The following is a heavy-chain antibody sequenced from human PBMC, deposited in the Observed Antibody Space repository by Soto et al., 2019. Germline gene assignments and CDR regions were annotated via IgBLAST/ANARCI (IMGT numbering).Heavy chain of an antibody. CDR2: SYSGGST. CDR3: ARGELGRIAALDY. J-gene: IGHJ4*02. D-gene: IGHD6-6*01. V-gene: IGHV3-53*04. Sequence: EVQLVESGGGLVQPGGSLRLSCAASDFTVSSNYMSWVRQAPGKGLEWVSVSYSGGSTYYAGSVKGRFNIARHNSKNTLYLQMNSLRGEDTAVYYCARGELGRIAALDYWGQGTLVTVSS. CDR1: DFTVSSNY.